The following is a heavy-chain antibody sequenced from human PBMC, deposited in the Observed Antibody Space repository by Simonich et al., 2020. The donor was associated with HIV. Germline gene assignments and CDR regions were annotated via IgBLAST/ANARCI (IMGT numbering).Heavy chain of an antibody. Sequence: QVQLQQWGAGPLKPSETLSLTCAVYGGSFSGYYWSWIRQPPGKGLGWIGEINHSGSTNHNPSLKSRVTISVDTSKNQFSLKLSSVTAADTAVYYCARGFYQRLYYFDYWGQGTLVTVSS. CDR2: INHSGST. D-gene: IGHD2-2*01. CDR3: ARGFYQRLYYFDY. J-gene: IGHJ4*02. V-gene: IGHV4-34*01. CDR1: GGSFSGYY.